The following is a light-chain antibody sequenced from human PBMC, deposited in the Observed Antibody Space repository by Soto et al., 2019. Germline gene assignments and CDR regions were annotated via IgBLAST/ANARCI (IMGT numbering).Light chain of an antibody. CDR3: SSCTSSSSVV. J-gene: IGLJ2*01. CDR2: GVT. CDR1: SSDVGGYNY. V-gene: IGLV2-14*01. Sequence: QSALTQPASVSGSPGQSITISCTGTSSDVGGYNYVSWYQQHPGKAPKLMIYGVTNRPSGVSNRFSGSKSGNTASLTISGLQPEDEADYYCSSCTSSSSVVFGGGTKLTVL.